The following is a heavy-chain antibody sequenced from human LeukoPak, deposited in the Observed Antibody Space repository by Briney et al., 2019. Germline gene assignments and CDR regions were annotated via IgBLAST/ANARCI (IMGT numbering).Heavy chain of an antibody. J-gene: IGHJ3*02. D-gene: IGHD3-10*01. CDR2: ISSSSGYI. Sequence: GGSLRLSCAASGFTFSSYSMNWVRQAPGKGLEWVSSISSSSGYIYYADSVKGRFTISRDNAKNSLYLQMNSLRAEDTAVYYCARVWRGAFDIWGQGTMVTVSS. CDR3: ARVWRGAFDI. V-gene: IGHV3-21*01. CDR1: GFTFSSYS.